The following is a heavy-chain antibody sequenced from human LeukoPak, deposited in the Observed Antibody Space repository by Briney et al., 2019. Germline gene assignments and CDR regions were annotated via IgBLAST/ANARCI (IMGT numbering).Heavy chain of an antibody. CDR1: GGSISSSSYY. Sequence: SETLSLTCTVSGGSISSSSYYWGWIRQPPGKGLEWIGSIYYSGSTYYNPSLKSRVTISVDTSKNQFSLKLSSVTAADTAVYYCARGYSSSWYSAIDYWARGTLFTVSS. D-gene: IGHD6-13*01. CDR3: ARGYSSSWYSAIDY. V-gene: IGHV4-39*01. CDR2: IYYSGST. J-gene: IGHJ4*02.